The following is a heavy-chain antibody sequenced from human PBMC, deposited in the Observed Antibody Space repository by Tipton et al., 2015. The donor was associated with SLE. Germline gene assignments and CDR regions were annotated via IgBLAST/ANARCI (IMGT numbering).Heavy chain of an antibody. Sequence: TLSLTCTVSGDSITSDYWTLIRPPPGKGLAWIGYISYSGSTNYNPSVRSRVSISLDTSKNQFSLKVKSVTTADTAVYYCARMRGGYNAHHWGQGILVTVSS. CDR2: ISYSGST. CDR1: GDSITSDY. J-gene: IGHJ5*02. V-gene: IGHV4-59*01. D-gene: IGHD5-24*01. CDR3: ARMRGGYNAHH.